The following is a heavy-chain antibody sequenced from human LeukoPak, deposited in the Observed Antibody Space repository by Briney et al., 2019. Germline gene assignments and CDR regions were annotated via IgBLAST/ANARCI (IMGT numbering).Heavy chain of an antibody. CDR2: IIPIFGTA. J-gene: IGHJ4*02. V-gene: IGHV1-69*13. CDR3: ASRFSGSYYYFDY. D-gene: IGHD1-26*01. CDR1: GYTFTGYY. Sequence: SVKVSCKASGYTFTGYYMHWVRQAPGQGLEWMGGIIPIFGTANYAQKFQGRVTITADESTSTAYMELSSLRSEDTAVYYCASRFSGSYYYFDYWGQGTLVTVSS.